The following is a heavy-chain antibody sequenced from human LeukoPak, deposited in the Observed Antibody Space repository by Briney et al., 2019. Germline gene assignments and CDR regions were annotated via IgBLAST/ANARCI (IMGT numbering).Heavy chain of an antibody. D-gene: IGHD2-2*01. CDR2: IRYDGSNK. CDR1: GFTFSSYG. Sequence: GGSLRLSCAASGFTFSSYGMHWVRQAPGKGLEWAAFIRYDGSNKYYADSVKGRFTISRDNSKNTLYLQMNSLRPEDTAVYYCARVESGSCSSTRCRSIDYWGQGTLVTVSS. CDR3: ARVESGSCSSTRCRSIDY. V-gene: IGHV3-30*02. J-gene: IGHJ4*02.